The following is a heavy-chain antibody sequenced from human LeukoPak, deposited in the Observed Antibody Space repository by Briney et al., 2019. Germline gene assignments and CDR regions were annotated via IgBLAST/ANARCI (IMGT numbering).Heavy chain of an antibody. D-gene: IGHD1-26*01. CDR1: GGSFSGYY. V-gene: IGHV4-34*01. CDR2: INHSGSI. J-gene: IGHJ4*02. CDR3: VRARSGKWGFDY. Sequence: SETLSLTCTVYGGSFSGYYWSWIRQPPGRGLEWIGEINHSGSINYNPSLKSRATISVDTSKNQFSLKLSSVTAADTAVYYCVRARSGKWGFDYWGQGTLVTVSS.